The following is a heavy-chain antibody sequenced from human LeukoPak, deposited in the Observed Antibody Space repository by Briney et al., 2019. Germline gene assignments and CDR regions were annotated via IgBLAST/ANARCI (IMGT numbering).Heavy chain of an antibody. V-gene: IGHV1-18*01. D-gene: IGHD5-24*01. Sequence: GASVKVSCKASGYTFTSYGISWVRQAPGQGLEWMGWISAYNGNTNYAQKLQGRVTMTTDTSTSTAYMELRSLRSDDTAVYYCARGRERWLQFFGGAEAPYYYYGMDVWGQGTTVTVSS. J-gene: IGHJ6*02. CDR2: ISAYNGNT. CDR3: ARGRERWLQFFGGAEAPYYYYGMDV. CDR1: GYTFTSYG.